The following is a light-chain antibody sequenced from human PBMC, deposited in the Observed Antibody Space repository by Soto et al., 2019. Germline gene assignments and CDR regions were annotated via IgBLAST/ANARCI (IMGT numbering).Light chain of an antibody. Sequence: EIVLTQFPATLSLSPGERATLSCRASQSVSTYLAWYQQRPGQAPRLLIYDASSRATGIPARFSGSGSGTDFTLTISSLEPEDFAVYYCQQRSNWLTFGGGTKVEIK. CDR2: DAS. CDR3: QQRSNWLT. CDR1: QSVSTY. V-gene: IGKV3-11*01. J-gene: IGKJ4*01.